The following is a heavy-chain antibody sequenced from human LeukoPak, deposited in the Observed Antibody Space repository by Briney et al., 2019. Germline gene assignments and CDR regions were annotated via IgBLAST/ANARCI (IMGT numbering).Heavy chain of an antibody. CDR2: IYSGGST. V-gene: IGHV3-53*01. CDR1: GFTFSRYW. D-gene: IGHD5-24*01. CDR3: ARGGRDGYNYFDY. J-gene: IGHJ4*02. Sequence: PGGSLRLSCVGSGFTFSRYWLNWVRQAPGKGLEWVSVIYSGGSTYYADSVKGRFTISRDNSKNTLYLQMNSLRAEDTAVYYCARGGRDGYNYFDYWGQGTLVTVSS.